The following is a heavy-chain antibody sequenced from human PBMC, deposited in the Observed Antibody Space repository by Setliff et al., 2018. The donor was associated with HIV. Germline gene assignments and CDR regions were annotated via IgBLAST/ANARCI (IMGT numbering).Heavy chain of an antibody. V-gene: IGHV6-1*01. CDR1: GDSVSSKNAT. J-gene: IGHJ4*02. Sequence: SQTLSLTWAIPGDSVSSKNATWNWIRQSPSRGLEWLGRTYYRSKWLDDYALSVKSRITVNPDTSKNQFSLQLNTVTHDGTAIYYCARGLIPFSFDYWGQGTLVTVSS. CDR2: TYYRSKWLD. CDR3: ARGLIPFSFDY.